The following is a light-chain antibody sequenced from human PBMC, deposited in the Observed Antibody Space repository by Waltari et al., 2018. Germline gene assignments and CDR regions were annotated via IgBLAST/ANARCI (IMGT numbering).Light chain of an antibody. V-gene: IGKV1-39*01. CDR2: AAS. CDR1: QSISSY. J-gene: IGKJ4*01. Sequence: DIQMTQSPSSLSASVGDRVTITCRASQSISSYLNWNQQKPGKAPKLLIYAASRLQSGVPSRFSGSGSGTDFTLTISSLQPEDFATYYCQQSYSTPPNPLTFGGGTKVEIK. CDR3: QQSYSTPPNPLT.